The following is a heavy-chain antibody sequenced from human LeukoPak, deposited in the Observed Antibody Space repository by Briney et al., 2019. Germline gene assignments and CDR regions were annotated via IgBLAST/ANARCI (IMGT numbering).Heavy chain of an antibody. D-gene: IGHD6-19*01. CDR1: GGSISSYY. Sequence: KASETLSLTCTVSGGSISSYYWSWIRQPPGKGLEWIGYIYYSGSTNYNPSLKSRVTISVDTSKNQFSLKLSSVTVADTAVYYCARASGWVFDYWGQGTLVTVSS. CDR3: ARASGWVFDY. J-gene: IGHJ4*02. CDR2: IYYSGST. V-gene: IGHV4-59*08.